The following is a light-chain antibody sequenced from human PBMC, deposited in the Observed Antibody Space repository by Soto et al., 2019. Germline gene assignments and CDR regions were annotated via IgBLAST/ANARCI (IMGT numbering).Light chain of an antibody. Sequence: EIVLTQSPATLSVSPGERATLSCRASQSVVSNLAWYQQKPGQAPRLLINRASTRATGIPARFSGSGAGTELTLTIRSLQSEDFAVYSCQQYNNWPQTFGQGTKLEIK. CDR1: QSVVSN. CDR3: QQYNNWPQT. CDR2: RAS. V-gene: IGKV3-15*01. J-gene: IGKJ2*01.